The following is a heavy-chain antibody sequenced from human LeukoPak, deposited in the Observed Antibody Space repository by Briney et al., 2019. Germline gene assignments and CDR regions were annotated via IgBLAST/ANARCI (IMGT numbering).Heavy chain of an antibody. CDR3: ARDEGSSSSWPDAFDI. CDR2: ISSSSSYI. CDR1: GFTLSSYS. V-gene: IGHV3-21*01. D-gene: IGHD6-13*01. J-gene: IGHJ3*02. Sequence: GGSLRLSCAASGFTLSSYSMNWVRQAPGKGLEWVSSISSSSSYIYYADSVKGRFTISRDNAKNSLYLQMNSLRAEDTAVYYCARDEGSSSSWPDAFDIWGQGTMVTVSS.